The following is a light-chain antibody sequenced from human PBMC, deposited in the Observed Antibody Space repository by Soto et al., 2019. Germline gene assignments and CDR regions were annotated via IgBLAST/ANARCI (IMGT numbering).Light chain of an antibody. J-gene: IGKJ1*01. Sequence: DIQMTQSPSTLSASVGDRVTITCRASQSISSWLAWYQQKPGKAPKLLIYDASNLESGVPSRFSGSGSGTDFTLTISSLQPEDFATYYCQQFNNYPLTFGQGTKVDIK. CDR1: QSISSW. CDR3: QQFNNYPLT. V-gene: IGKV1-5*01. CDR2: DAS.